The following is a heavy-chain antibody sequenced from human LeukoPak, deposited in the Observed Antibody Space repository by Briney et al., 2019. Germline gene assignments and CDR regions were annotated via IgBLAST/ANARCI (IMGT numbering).Heavy chain of an antibody. Sequence: SETLSLTCAVYGGSFSGYYWSWIRQPPGKGLEWIGEINHSGSTNYNPSLKSRVTISVDTSKNQFSLKLSSVTAADTAVYYCARALSYWGQGILVTVSS. CDR1: GGSFSGYY. CDR2: INHSGST. V-gene: IGHV4-34*01. CDR3: ARALSY. J-gene: IGHJ4*02.